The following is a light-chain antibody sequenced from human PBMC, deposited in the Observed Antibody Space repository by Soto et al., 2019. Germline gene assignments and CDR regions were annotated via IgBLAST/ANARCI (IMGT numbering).Light chain of an antibody. V-gene: IGLV2-23*01. J-gene: IGLJ1*01. CDR2: EGS. CDR3: CSYAGSSLLYV. Sequence: QSALTQPASVSGSPGQSITISCTGTSSDVGSYNLVSWYQQHPGKAPKLMIYEGSKRPSGVSNRFSGSKSGNTASLTISGLQAEDEADSYCCSYAGSSLLYVFGTGTKVTVL. CDR1: SSDVGSYNL.